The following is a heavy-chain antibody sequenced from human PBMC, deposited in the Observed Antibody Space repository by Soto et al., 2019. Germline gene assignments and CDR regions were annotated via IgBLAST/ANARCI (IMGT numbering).Heavy chain of an antibody. CDR1: GGSISSSNW. D-gene: IGHD1-26*01. V-gene: IGHV4-4*02. CDR2: LYHSGST. J-gene: IGHJ6*02. CDR3: ARVSGSYYYGMDV. Sequence: QVQLQESGPGLVKPSGTLSLTCAVSGGSISSSNWWSWVRQPPGKGLEWIGELYHSGSTNYNPSLKRRVTISVDKSKNQFSLKLSSVIAADTAVYYCARVSGSYYYGMDVWGQGTTVTVSS.